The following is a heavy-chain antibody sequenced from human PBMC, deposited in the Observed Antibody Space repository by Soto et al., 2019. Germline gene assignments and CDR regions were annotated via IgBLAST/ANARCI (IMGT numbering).Heavy chain of an antibody. CDR1: GFTFSSYW. V-gene: IGHV3-74*01. J-gene: IGHJ4*02. CDR2: INSDGSST. CDR3: ERDFALWFGEREDY. D-gene: IGHD3-10*01. Sequence: EVQLVESGGGLVQPGGSLRLSCAASGFTFSSYWMHWVRQAPGKGLVWVSRINSDGSSTSYADSVKGRFTISRDNAKNTLYLQMNSLRAEDTAVYYCERDFALWFGEREDYWGQGTLVTVSS.